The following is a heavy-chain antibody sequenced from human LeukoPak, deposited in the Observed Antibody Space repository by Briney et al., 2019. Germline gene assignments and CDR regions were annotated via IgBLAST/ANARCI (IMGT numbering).Heavy chain of an antibody. D-gene: IGHD3-9*01. CDR1: GFTFSSYG. CDR3: ARTFYNILTGYYVDRYDS. J-gene: IGHJ4*02. Sequence: GSLRLSCAASGFTFSSYGMSWVRQPPGKGLQWIGSIYYSGSTYYKPSLKSRLTISVDTSKNQFSLKLSSVTAAETAVYYCARTFYNILTGYYVDRYDSWGQGTLVTVSS. CDR2: IYYSGST. V-gene: IGHV4-38-2*01.